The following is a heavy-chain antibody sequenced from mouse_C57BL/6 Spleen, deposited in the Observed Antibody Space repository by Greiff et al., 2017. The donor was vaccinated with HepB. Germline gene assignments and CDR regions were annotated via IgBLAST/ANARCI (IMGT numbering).Heavy chain of an antibody. CDR2: IHPNSGST. CDR3: ARGRENAYYFDY. Sequence: QVQLQQPGAELVKPGASVKLSCKASGYTFTSYWMHWVKQRPGQGLEWIGMIHPNSGSTNYNEKFKSKATLTVDKSSSTAYMQLSSLTSEDSAVYDCARGRENAYYFDYWGQGTTLTVSS. CDR1: GYTFTSYW. V-gene: IGHV1-64*01. J-gene: IGHJ2*01.